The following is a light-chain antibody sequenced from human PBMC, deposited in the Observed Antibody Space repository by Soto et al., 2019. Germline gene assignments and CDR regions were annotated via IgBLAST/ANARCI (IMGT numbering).Light chain of an antibody. V-gene: IGKV3-11*01. CDR2: DAS. CDR1: QSVATY. J-gene: IGKJ4*02. Sequence: EIILTQSPATLSLSPGERATLSCRASQSVATYLAWFQQKPGQGPRLLIYDASTRATGIPARFTGSGSGTDFTLTISSLEPEDFAVYFCQLHSNLFGGGTKVDIK. CDR3: QLHSNL.